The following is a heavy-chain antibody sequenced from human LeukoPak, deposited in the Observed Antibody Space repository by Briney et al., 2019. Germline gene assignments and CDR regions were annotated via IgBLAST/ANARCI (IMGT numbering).Heavy chain of an antibody. D-gene: IGHD3-10*02. J-gene: IGHJ5*02. Sequence: PGGSLRLSCAASQFTFSNHGMHWVRQAPGKGLEWVSVIYSGGSTYYADSVKGRFTISRDNSKNTLYLQMNSLRAEDTAVYYCARVGYDVGFDPWGQGTLVTVSS. CDR2: IYSGGST. V-gene: IGHV3-53*01. CDR3: ARVGYDVGFDP. CDR1: QFTFSNHG.